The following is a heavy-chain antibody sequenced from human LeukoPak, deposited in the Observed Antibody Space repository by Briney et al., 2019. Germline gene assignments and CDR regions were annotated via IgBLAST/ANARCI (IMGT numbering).Heavy chain of an antibody. CDR3: VSFYETY. Sequence: GRSLRLSCADSGFAFSSCALHWVRQTPGKGLEWVAVISHDGSQKYYADSVKGRFTISKDNAKNTVYLQMNSLRAEDTAVYYCVSFYETYWGRGTLVTVSS. J-gene: IGHJ4*02. CDR1: GFAFSSCA. V-gene: IGHV3-30-3*01. D-gene: IGHD2/OR15-2a*01. CDR2: ISHDGSQK.